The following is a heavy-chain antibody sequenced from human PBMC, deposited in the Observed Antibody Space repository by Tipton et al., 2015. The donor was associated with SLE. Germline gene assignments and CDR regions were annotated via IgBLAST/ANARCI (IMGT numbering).Heavy chain of an antibody. J-gene: IGHJ3*01. CDR3: ARDLWIALEGPFDA. V-gene: IGHV4-59*01. Sequence: LRLSCTVSGGSISNYYWSWIRQPPGKGLEWIGYIYYSGSTNYNPSLESRITMSVDTSKTQFSLKLSSVTAADTAVYYCARDLWIALEGPFDARG. D-gene: IGHD2-2*03. CDR1: GGSISNYY. CDR2: IYYSGST.